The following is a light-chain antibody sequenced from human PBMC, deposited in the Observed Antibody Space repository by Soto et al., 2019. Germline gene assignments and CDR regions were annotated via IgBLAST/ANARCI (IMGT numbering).Light chain of an antibody. Sequence: QSALTQPRSVSGSPGQSVTISCTGTSSDVSGYNYDSWYQQLPGKAPKLMIYHVIKRPSGVPDRFSGSKSGNTASLTISGLQAEDEADFYCCPYAGNPTLVFGGGTNVTVL. V-gene: IGLV2-11*01. CDR3: CPYAGNPTLV. CDR1: SSDVSGYNY. CDR2: HVI. J-gene: IGLJ3*02.